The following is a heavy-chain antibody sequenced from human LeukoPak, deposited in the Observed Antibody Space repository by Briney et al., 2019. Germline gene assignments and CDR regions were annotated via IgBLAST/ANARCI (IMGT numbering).Heavy chain of an antibody. CDR3: ARSFPSRASNIVATIRPYYYYYYMDV. CDR2: IIPIFGTA. CDR1: GGTFSSYA. Sequence: GASVKVSCKASGGTFSSYAISWVRQAPGQGLEWMGGIIPIFGTANYAQKFQGRVTMTRDMSTSTVYMELSSLRSEDTAVYYCARSFPSRASNIVATIRPYYYYYYMDVWGKGTTVTVSS. J-gene: IGHJ6*03. D-gene: IGHD5-12*01. V-gene: IGHV1-69*05.